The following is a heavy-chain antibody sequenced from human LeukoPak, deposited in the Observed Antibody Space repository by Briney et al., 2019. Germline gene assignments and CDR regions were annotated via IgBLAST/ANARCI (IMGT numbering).Heavy chain of an antibody. Sequence: GGSLRLSCAASGFNFSSYAMHWVRQAPGKGLQWVAVISYDGSDKHYADSVEGRLTTSRDNPKNTLYLQMNSLRAEDTAVYYCASGSGSYRTPYYYMDVWGTGTTVTVSS. CDR3: ASGSGSYRTPYYYMDV. J-gene: IGHJ6*03. D-gene: IGHD3-10*01. CDR2: ISYDGSDK. CDR1: GFNFSSYA. V-gene: IGHV3-30*04.